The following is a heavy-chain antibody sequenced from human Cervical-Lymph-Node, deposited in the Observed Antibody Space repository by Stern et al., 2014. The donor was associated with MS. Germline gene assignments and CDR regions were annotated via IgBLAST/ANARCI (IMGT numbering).Heavy chain of an antibody. J-gene: IGHJ4*02. CDR2: IYWDDDT. CDR1: GFSLNTSGVG. V-gene: IGHV2-5*02. CDR3: APSSPPVVGIYH. D-gene: IGHD3-22*01. Sequence: QVTLKESGPTLVKPTQTLTLKCIFSGFSLNTSGVGVGWIRQPPGKALEWLGFIYWDDDTSYRPSLERKLTITKDNSNNQGGLTMTNLDPVDPAPYFRAPSSPPVVGIYHWGQGTL.